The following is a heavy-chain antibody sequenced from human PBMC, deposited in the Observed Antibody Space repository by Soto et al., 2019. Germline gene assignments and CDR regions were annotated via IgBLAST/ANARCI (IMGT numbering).Heavy chain of an antibody. V-gene: IGHV4-59*01. D-gene: IGHD3-16*01. CDR3: ARSYGAYYYHYNKDL. Sequence: PSETLSLTCTVSGGSISSYYWSWIRQPPGKGLEWIGYIYYSGSTNYNPSLKSRVTISVDTSKNQFSLKLSSVTAADTAVYYCARSYGAYYYHYNKDLWGKGTTVIFAS. CDR2: IYYSGST. CDR1: GGSISSYY. J-gene: IGHJ6*03.